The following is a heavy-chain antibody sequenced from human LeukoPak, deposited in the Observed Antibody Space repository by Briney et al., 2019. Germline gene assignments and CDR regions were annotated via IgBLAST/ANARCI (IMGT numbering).Heavy chain of an antibody. D-gene: IGHD5-18*01. J-gene: IGHJ6*02. CDR1: GFTFTTYW. V-gene: IGHV3-74*01. Sequence: GSLRLSCAASGFTFTTYWVHWVRQAPGKGVVWVSHINSDGSITSYADSVKGRFTISRDNAKNTLYLQMNSLRAEDTAVYYCARDAVDTANAVWGQGTTVTVSS. CDR2: INSDGSIT. CDR3: ARDAVDTANAV.